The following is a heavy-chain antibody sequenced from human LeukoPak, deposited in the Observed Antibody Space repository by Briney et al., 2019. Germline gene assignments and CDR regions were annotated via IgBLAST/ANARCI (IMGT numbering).Heavy chain of an antibody. CDR3: ARQRWELREYYFDY. CDR2: IYYSGST. CDR1: GGSISSSSYY. D-gene: IGHD1-26*01. V-gene: IGHV4-39*01. Sequence: SETLSLTCTVSGGSISSSSYYWGWIRQPPGKGLEWIGSIYYSGSTYYNPSLKSRVTISVDTSKNQFSLKLSSVTAADTAVYYCARQRWELREYYFDYWGQGTLVTVSS. J-gene: IGHJ4*02.